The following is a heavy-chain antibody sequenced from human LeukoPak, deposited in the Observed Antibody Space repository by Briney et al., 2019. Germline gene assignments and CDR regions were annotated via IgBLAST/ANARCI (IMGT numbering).Heavy chain of an antibody. CDR1: SYSISSGYY. V-gene: IGHV4-38-2*01. D-gene: IGHD7-27*01. CDR2: IYHSGST. J-gene: IGHJ5*01. CDR3: ARHETGDTNFES. Sequence: SETLSLTCGVSSYSISSGYYWGWIRQPPGKGLEWIGSIYHSGSTYYNPPLKSRVTMSVDTSKNLFSLKLSSVTAADTAVYYCARHETGDTNFESSGQGKFVTVSS.